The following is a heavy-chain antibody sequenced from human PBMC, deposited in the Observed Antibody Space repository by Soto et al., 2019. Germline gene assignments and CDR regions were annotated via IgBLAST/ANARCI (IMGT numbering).Heavy chain of an antibody. D-gene: IGHD3-9*01. Sequence: QVQLQQWGAGLLKPSETLSLTCAVYGGPFSGYYWSWIRQPPGKGLEWIGEINHSGSANYNPSLKSRVTISEDTSKNQFSLKVTSVTAAYTAVYYCARGQYHDVLTGYRNGVFDYWGQGTLVTVSS. CDR1: GGPFSGYY. CDR2: INHSGSA. V-gene: IGHV4-34*01. J-gene: IGHJ4*02. CDR3: ARGQYHDVLTGYRNGVFDY.